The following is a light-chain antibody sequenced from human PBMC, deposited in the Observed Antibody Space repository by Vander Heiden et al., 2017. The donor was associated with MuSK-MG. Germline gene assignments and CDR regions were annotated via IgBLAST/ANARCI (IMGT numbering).Light chain of an antibody. CDR1: QSLLRSNGYND. CDR3: KQDISPFT. V-gene: IGKV2-28*01. J-gene: IGKJ4*01. CDR2: WSS. Sequence: DLVMTQSPLSLPVTTGEPASISCRSRQSLLRSNGYNDLYLHLQRAGPSPQLLIYWSSMRACVVPDRFSSSGSGTDFMLKSSRVEDEDVGVYYCKQDISPFTFGEGTKVDIK.